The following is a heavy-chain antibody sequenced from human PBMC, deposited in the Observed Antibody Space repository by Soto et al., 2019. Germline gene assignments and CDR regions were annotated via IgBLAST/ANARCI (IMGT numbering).Heavy chain of an antibody. CDR2: IYYSGST. V-gene: IGHV4-31*03. CDR3: ARGITIFGVVYFDY. D-gene: IGHD3-3*01. CDR1: GGSITSGGYY. J-gene: IGHJ4*02. Sequence: QVQLQESGPGLVKPSQTLSLTCTVSGGSITSGGYYWSWIRQHPGKGLEWIGYIYYSGSTYYNPSLKSRVTISVDTSKNQFSLNLSSVTAAATGVYYCARGITIFGVVYFDYWGQGTLVTVSS.